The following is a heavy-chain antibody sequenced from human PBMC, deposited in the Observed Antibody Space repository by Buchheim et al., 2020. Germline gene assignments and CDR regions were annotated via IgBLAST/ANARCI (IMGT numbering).Heavy chain of an antibody. V-gene: IGHV1-69*01. CDR2: IIPIFGTA. D-gene: IGHD6-19*01. CDR1: GGTFSSYA. J-gene: IGHJ6*02. CDR3: AGPHSSGWYVGYYYYGMDV. Sequence: QVQLVQSGAEVKKPGSSVKVSCKASGGTFSSYAISWVRQAPGQGLEWMGGIIPIFGTANYAQKFQGRVTITADESTSTAYIELSSLRSEDTAVYYCAGPHSSGWYVGYYYYGMDVWGQGTT.